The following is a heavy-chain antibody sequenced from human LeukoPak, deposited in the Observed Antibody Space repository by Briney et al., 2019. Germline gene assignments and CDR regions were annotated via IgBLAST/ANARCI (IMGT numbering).Heavy chain of an antibody. J-gene: IGHJ6*02. V-gene: IGHV3-53*01. CDR2: IYSGGST. CDR3: AREMATISVSYYYGMDV. CDR1: GFTVSSNY. D-gene: IGHD5-24*01. Sequence: GGSLRLSCAASGFTVSSNYMSWVRQAPGKGLEWVSVIYSGGSTYYADSVKGRFTISRDNSKNTLYLQMNSLRAEDTAVYYCAREMATISVSYYYGMDVWGQGTTVTVFS.